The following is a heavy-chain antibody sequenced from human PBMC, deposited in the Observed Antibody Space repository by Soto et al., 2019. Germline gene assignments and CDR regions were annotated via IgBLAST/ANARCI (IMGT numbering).Heavy chain of an antibody. V-gene: IGHV3-30-3*01. CDR3: ARVPVGY. J-gene: IGHJ4*02. CDR2: ISYDGSNK. CDR1: GFTFSSYA. Sequence: GGSLRLSCAASGFTFSSYAMHWVRQAPGKGLEWVAAISYDGSNKYYADSVKGRFTISRDNSKNTLYLQMSSLRAEDTAVYYCARVPVGYWGQGTLVTVSS.